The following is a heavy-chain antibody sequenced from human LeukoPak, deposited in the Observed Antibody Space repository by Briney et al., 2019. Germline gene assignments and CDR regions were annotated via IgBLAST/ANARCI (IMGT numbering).Heavy chain of an antibody. D-gene: IGHD6-19*01. J-gene: IGHJ4*02. CDR3: ARDTDACSSGWYKGGNYFDY. CDR2: IYYSGST. Sequence: SETLSLTCTVSGGSISSSSYYWGWIRQPPGKGLEWIGSIYYSGSTYYNPSLKSRVTISVDTSKNQFSLKLSSVTAADTAVYYCARDTDACSSGWYKGGNYFDYWGQGTLVTVSS. CDR1: GGSISSSSYY. V-gene: IGHV4-39*07.